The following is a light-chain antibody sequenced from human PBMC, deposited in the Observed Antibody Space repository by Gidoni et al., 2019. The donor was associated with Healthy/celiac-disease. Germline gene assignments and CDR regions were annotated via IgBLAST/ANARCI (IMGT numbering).Light chain of an antibody. CDR1: SSNIVAGYD. V-gene: IGLV1-40*01. CDR3: QSYDSSLSVVV. CDR2: GNS. Sequence: QSVLTQPPAASGAPGQRVTISCTGSSSNIVAGYDVHWYQQRPGTAPKLLIYGNSNRPSGVPDRFSGSKSGTSASLAITALQAEDEADYYCQSYDSSLSVVVFGGGTTLTVL. J-gene: IGLJ2*01.